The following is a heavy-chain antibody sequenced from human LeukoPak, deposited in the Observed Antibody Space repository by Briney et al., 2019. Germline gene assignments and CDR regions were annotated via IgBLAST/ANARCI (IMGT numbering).Heavy chain of an antibody. V-gene: IGHV5-51*01. Sequence: GESLKISCKGSGYSFTNYWIGWVRQMPGKGLEWMGIIYPDDSDTRYSPSFQGQVTISADKSINTAYLQWSSLKASDTAMYYCARRGEDYYFDYWGQGIPVTVSS. J-gene: IGHJ4*02. CDR2: IYPDDSDT. D-gene: IGHD3-10*01. CDR1: GYSFTNYW. CDR3: ARRGEDYYFDY.